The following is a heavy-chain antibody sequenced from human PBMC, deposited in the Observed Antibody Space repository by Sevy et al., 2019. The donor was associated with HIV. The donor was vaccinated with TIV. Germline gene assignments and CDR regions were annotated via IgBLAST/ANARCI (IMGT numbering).Heavy chain of an antibody. CDR3: ACGTGTSDFDH. Sequence: GESLKISCATSGFTFSDAWMNWVRQAPGKGLEWVAGIKSKTDSGTRDFAAPVKGRFSISRDDSKNTVYLQMTSLKDEDTGVYFCACGTGTSDFDHWGQGTLVTVSS. CDR1: GFTFSDAW. J-gene: IGHJ4*02. D-gene: IGHD1-1*01. V-gene: IGHV3-15*01. CDR2: IKSKTDSGTR.